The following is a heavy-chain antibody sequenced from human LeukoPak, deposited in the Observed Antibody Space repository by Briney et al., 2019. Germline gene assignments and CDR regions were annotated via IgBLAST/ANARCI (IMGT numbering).Heavy chain of an antibody. J-gene: IGHJ1*01. Sequence: ASVKVSCKASGYTFTSYAMHWVRQAPGQRLEWMGWINAGNGNTKYSQKFQGRVTITRDTSASTAYMELSSLRSEDTAVNYCARGIAVAGRFTEYFQHWGQGTLVTVSS. CDR1: GYTFTSYA. CDR3: ARGIAVAGRFTEYFQH. V-gene: IGHV1-3*01. D-gene: IGHD6-19*01. CDR2: INAGNGNT.